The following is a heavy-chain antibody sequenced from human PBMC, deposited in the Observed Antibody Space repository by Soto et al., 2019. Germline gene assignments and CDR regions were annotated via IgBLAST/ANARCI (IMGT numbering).Heavy chain of an antibody. CDR3: ARGRAIRGFAWFDP. CDR1: GGSFSGYY. J-gene: IGHJ5*02. CDR2: INHSGST. D-gene: IGHD3-10*01. Sequence: QVQLQQWGAGLLKPSETLSLTCAVYGGSFSGYYWSWIRQPPGKGLEWIGEINHSGSTNYNPSLKSRVTISVDTSKNQFSLKLSSVTAADTAVYYCARGRAIRGFAWFDPWGQGTLVTVSS. V-gene: IGHV4-34*01.